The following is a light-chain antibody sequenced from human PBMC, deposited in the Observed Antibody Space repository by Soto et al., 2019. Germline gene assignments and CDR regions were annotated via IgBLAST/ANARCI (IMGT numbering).Light chain of an antibody. V-gene: IGLV1-47*01. CDR2: RNN. Sequence: QSVLTQPPSASGTPGQRVTISCSGNTSNLEDNHVYWYRRLPGTAPRLLLYRNNQRPSGVPDRFSGSKSGTSASLASSGLRSEDEADYFCVAWDDSLSGVVCGGGTKVTVL. CDR1: TSNLEDNH. J-gene: IGLJ2*01. CDR3: VAWDDSLSGVV.